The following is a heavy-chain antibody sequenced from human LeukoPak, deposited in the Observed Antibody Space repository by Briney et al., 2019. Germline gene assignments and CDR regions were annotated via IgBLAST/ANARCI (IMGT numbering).Heavy chain of an antibody. J-gene: IGHJ6*02. CDR1: GLTFSSHP. CDR2: INNDGSSA. D-gene: IGHD1-1*01. Sequence: GGSLRLSCAASGLTFSSHPMSWVRQAPGKGLVWVSRINNDGSSASYVDSVKGRFTISRDNAKNTLFLQMNSLRAEDTAVYYCARRGTGHGMDVWGQGTTVIVSS. V-gene: IGHV3-74*01. CDR3: ARRGTGHGMDV.